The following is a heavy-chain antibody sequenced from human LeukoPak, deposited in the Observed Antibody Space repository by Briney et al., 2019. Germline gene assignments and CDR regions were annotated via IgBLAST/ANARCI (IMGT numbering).Heavy chain of an antibody. V-gene: IGHV3-30*02. J-gene: IGHJ6*03. CDR2: IRYDGSNK. Sequence: PGGSLRLSCAASGFTFSSYGMHWVRQAPGKGLEWVAFIRYDGSNKYYADSVKGRLTISRDNSKNTLYLQMNSLRAEDTAVYYCAKVSTIYYYYMDVWGKGTPVTISS. CDR1: GFTFSSYG. D-gene: IGHD5/OR15-5a*01. CDR3: AKVSTIYYYYMDV.